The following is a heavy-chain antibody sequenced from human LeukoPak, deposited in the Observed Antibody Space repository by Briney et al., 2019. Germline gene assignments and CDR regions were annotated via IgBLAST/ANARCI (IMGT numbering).Heavy chain of an antibody. D-gene: IGHD5-24*01. V-gene: IGHV3-21*01. CDR1: GFTFSRYS. CDR2: ISSRSSYK. Sequence: GGSLRLSCAASGFTFSRYSMNWFRQAPGKGPEWVSHISSRSSYKYYADSVQGRFTISRDNAQNSLYLQMNSLRVEDTAVYYCARDGVAPTGVEMATISGAFDYWGQGTLVTVSS. CDR3: ARDGVAPTGVEMATISGAFDY. J-gene: IGHJ4*02.